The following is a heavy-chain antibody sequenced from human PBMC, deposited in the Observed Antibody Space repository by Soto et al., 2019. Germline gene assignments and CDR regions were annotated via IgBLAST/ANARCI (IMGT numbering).Heavy chain of an antibody. CDR1: GGSISSGDYY. CDR3: ARWCSCSRQGFDP. Sequence: QVQLQESGPGLVKPSQTLSLTCTVAGGSISSGDYYWSWIRQHPGKGLEWIGSIYYSGSTYYNPSLTSRVTISVDTSKNQFSLKLSAVNAADTAGYYCARWCSCSRQGFDPWGQGTLVTFSS. CDR2: IYYSGST. D-gene: IGHD2-2*01. V-gene: IGHV4-31*03. J-gene: IGHJ5*02.